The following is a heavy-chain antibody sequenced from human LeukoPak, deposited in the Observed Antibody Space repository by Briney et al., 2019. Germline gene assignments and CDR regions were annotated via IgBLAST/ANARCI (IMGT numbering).Heavy chain of an antibody. Sequence: SQTLSLTCTVSGGSISSGSYYWSWIRQPPGKGLEWIGEINHSGSTNYNPSLKSRVTISVDTSKNQFSLKLSSVTAADTAVYYCARIMGYSQYLPSRGALDYWGQGTLVTVSS. CDR1: GGSISSGSYY. V-gene: IGHV4-39*07. J-gene: IGHJ4*02. CDR2: INHSGST. CDR3: ARIMGYSQYLPSRGALDY. D-gene: IGHD3-10*01.